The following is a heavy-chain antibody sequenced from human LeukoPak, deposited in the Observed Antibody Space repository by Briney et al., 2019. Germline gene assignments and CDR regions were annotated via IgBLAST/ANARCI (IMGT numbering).Heavy chain of an antibody. Sequence: GGSLRLSCAASGFTFSSYAMSWVRQAPGKGLEWVSVISGSGGSTYYADSVKGRFTISRDNSEGTLFLQMNSLRAEDTAMYYCGGYISGFYDYWGQGTLVTVSS. J-gene: IGHJ4*02. D-gene: IGHD6-19*01. CDR2: ISGSGGST. CDR1: GFTFSSYA. V-gene: IGHV3-23*01. CDR3: GGYISGFYDY.